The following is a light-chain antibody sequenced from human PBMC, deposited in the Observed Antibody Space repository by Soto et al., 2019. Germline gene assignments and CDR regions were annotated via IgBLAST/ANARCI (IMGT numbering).Light chain of an antibody. CDR1: QSIGTW. J-gene: IGKJ1*01. CDR2: CAS. V-gene: IGKV3-20*01. Sequence: TQAPSTLSASVGDGVTITCQASQSIGTWLAWYQQKPGQAPRLLIYCASNRATGIPDRFSGSGSGTDFTLPISRLAPEDFAVYYCQQYGSSGTFGQGTKVDIK. CDR3: QQYGSSGT.